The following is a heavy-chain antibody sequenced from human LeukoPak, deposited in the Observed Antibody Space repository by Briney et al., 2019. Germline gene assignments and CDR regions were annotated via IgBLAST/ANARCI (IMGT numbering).Heavy chain of an antibody. CDR2: IYYSGST. J-gene: IGHJ3*02. D-gene: IGHD6-13*01. CDR3: ARKSSSWRNAFDI. Sequence: SETLSLTCTVSGGSISSYYWSWIRQPPGKGLGWIGYIYYSGSTNYNPSLKSRVTISVDTSKNQFSLKLSSVTAADTAVYYCARKSSSWRNAFDIWGQGTMVTVSS. V-gene: IGHV4-59*08. CDR1: GGSISSYY.